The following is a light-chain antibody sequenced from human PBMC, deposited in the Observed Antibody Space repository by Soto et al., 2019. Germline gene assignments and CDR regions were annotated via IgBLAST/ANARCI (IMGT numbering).Light chain of an antibody. V-gene: IGKV3-20*01. J-gene: IGKJ2*01. CDR2: GAS. CDR1: QSVSSSY. CDR3: QQYCSSPMYT. Sequence: EIVLTQSPGTLSLSPGERATLSCRASQSVSSSYLAWYQQKPGQAPRLLIYGASSRATGIPDRFSGSGSGTDFTLTISRLEPADFAVYYCQQYCSSPMYTFGQGTKLEIK.